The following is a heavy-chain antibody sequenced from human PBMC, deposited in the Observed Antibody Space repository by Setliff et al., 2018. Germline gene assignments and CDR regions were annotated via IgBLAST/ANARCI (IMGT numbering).Heavy chain of an antibody. Sequence: HPGGSLRLSCAASGFTFDDYAMHWVRQAPGKGLEWVSGISWNSGSIGYADSVKGRFTISRDNAKNSLYLQMNSLRAEDTALYYCAKANLDILTGYYFDYWGQGTLVTVSS. V-gene: IGHV3-9*01. J-gene: IGHJ4*02. CDR3: AKANLDILTGYYFDY. CDR2: ISWNSGSI. CDR1: GFTFDDYA. D-gene: IGHD3-9*01.